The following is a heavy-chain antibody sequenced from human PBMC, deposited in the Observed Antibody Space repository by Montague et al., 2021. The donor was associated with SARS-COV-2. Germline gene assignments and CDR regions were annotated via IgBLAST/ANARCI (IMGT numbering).Heavy chain of an antibody. CDR1: GFTFSGYW. CDR3: AAGQSSSWL. CDR2: IKQDGSEK. D-gene: IGHD6-13*01. J-gene: IGHJ4*02. Sequence: SLRLSCAASGFTFSGYWMSWVRQAPGKGLEWVATIKQDGSEKYYVDSVKGRFTISRDNAKNSLYLQMNSLRAEDTAVYYCAAGQSSSWLWGQGTLVTASS. V-gene: IGHV3-7*01.